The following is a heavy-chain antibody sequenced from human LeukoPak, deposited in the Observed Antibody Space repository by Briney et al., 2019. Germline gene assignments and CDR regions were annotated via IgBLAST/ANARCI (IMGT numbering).Heavy chain of an antibody. Sequence: RTGGSLRLSCAASGFTFSSYEMNWVRQAPGKGLEWVSYISSSSSYTNYADSVKGRFTISRDNAKNSLYLQMNSLRAEDTAVYYCARAYYDFWSGYLYYFDYWGQGTLVTVSS. J-gene: IGHJ4*02. D-gene: IGHD3-3*01. V-gene: IGHV3-48*03. CDR2: ISSSSSYT. CDR3: ARAYYDFWSGYLYYFDY. CDR1: GFTFSSYE.